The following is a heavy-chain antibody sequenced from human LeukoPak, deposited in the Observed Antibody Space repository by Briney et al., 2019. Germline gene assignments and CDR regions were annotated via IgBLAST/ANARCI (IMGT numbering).Heavy chain of an antibody. J-gene: IGHJ1*01. CDR1: GGSLSSGDYY. Sequence: SQTLSLTCTVSGGSLSSGDYYWRWLRQPPGRGLEGIGYIYSSGSTYYNPSLKSRVTMSVDTSKNQFSLKLNSLTATDTAVYYCDRPSRVGAIGYFQHSGQGTLVTVYS. V-gene: IGHV4-30-4*01. CDR3: DRPSRVGAIGYFQH. D-gene: IGHD1-26*01. CDR2: IYSSGST.